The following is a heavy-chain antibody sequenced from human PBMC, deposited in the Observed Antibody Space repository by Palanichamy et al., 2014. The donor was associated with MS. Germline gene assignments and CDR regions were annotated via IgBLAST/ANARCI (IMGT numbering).Heavy chain of an antibody. CDR2: ISSSGSTI. CDR1: GFTFSDYY. V-gene: IGHV3-11*01. CDR3: VGQEGGRDGYNFDF. D-gene: IGHD5-24*01. J-gene: IGHJ4*02. Sequence: QVQLVESGGGMVKPGGSLRLSCATSGFTFSDYYMSWIRQAPGKGLEWISYISSSGSTILYADSVKGRFTISRDNTENSLFLQMNSLRADDTAVYYCVGQEGGRDGYNFDFWGRGTLVTVSS.